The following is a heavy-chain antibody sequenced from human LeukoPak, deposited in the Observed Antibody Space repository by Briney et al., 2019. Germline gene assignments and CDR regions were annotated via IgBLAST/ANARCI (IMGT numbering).Heavy chain of an antibody. CDR2: ISTSSHYI. Sequence: GGSLRLSCAASEFSVGSNYMTWVRQAPGKGLEWVSSISTSSHYIYYVDSMKGRFTISRDNAKNSLYLQMNSLRAEDTAVYYCARAPYPYGSGSHHYFDYWGQGTLVTVS. J-gene: IGHJ4*02. CDR1: EFSVGSNY. CDR3: ARAPYPYGSGSHHYFDY. V-gene: IGHV3-21*01. D-gene: IGHD3-10*01.